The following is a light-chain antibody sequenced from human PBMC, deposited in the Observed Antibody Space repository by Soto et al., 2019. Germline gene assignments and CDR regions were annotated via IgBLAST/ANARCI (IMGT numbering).Light chain of an antibody. CDR3: QQYYRYPWT. CDR1: QGVNNH. Sequence: DIQMTQSPSSLSASVGDRITIACRASQGVNNHLAWFQQKPGKAPKSLISSVSSLQSGVPSRSSGSGSGTDFTLTISSLQPEDSATYYCQQYYRYPWTFGRGTRLEIK. CDR2: SVS. J-gene: IGKJ1*01. V-gene: IGKV1-16*01.